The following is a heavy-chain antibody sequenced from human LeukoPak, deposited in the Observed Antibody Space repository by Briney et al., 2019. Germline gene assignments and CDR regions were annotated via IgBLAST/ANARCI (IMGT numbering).Heavy chain of an antibody. CDR2: INHSGST. V-gene: IGHV4-34*01. J-gene: IGHJ3*02. CDR1: GGSFSGYY. Sequence: SETLSLTCAVYGGSFSGYYWSWIRQPPGKGLEWIGEINHSGSTNYNPSLKSRVTISVDTSKNQFSLKLSSVTAADTAVYYCARGSAVIPGNALDIWGQGTMVTVSS. CDR3: ARGSAVIPGNALDI. D-gene: IGHD2-21*01.